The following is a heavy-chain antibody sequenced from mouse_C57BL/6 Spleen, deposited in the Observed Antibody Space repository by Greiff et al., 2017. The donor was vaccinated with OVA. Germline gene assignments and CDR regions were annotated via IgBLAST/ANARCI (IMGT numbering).Heavy chain of an antibody. CDR2: SRNKANDYTT. Sequence: DVKLVESGGGLVQSGRSLRLSCATSGSTFSDFYMEWVRQAPGKGLEWIAASRNKANDYTTEYSASVKGRFIVSRDTSQSILYLQMNALRAEDTAIYYCARESSLGDYFDYWGQGTTLTVSS. D-gene: IGHD4-1*01. J-gene: IGHJ2*01. V-gene: IGHV7-1*01. CDR1: GSTFSDFY. CDR3: ARESSLGDYFDY.